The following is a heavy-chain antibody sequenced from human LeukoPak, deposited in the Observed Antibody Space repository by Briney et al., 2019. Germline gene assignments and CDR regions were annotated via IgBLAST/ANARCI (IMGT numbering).Heavy chain of an antibody. Sequence: TGGSLRLSCAASGFTFSSYGMHWVRQAPGKGLEWVAVISYDGSNKYYADSVKGRFTISRDNSKNTLYLQMNSLRAEDTAVYYCAKRNGGYVHYWGQGTLVTVSS. CDR1: GFTFSSYG. J-gene: IGHJ4*02. D-gene: IGHD4-23*01. CDR3: AKRNGGYVHY. CDR2: ISYDGSNK. V-gene: IGHV3-30*18.